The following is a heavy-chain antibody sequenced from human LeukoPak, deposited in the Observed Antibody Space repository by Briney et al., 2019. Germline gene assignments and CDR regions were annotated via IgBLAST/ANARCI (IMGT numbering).Heavy chain of an antibody. Sequence: TGGSLRLSCAASGFTFSTYWMTWVRQAPGKGLEWVANIKQDGSEKYYVDSVKGRFTISRDNAKNSLYLQMNSLRAEDTAVYYCARNPELGSGSTGYRAFDIWGQGITVTVSS. V-gene: IGHV3-7*01. D-gene: IGHD3-22*01. CDR2: IKQDGSEK. CDR3: ARNPELGSGSTGYRAFDI. CDR1: GFTFSTYW. J-gene: IGHJ3*02.